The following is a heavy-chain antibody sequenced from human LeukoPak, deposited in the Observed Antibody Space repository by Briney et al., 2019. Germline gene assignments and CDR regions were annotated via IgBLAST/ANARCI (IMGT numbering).Heavy chain of an antibody. J-gene: IGHJ4*02. CDR2: IIPILGIA. Sequence: GSSVKVSCKASGGTFSSYAISWVRQAPGQGLEWMGRIIPILGIANYAQKFQGRVTITADKSTSTAYMELSSLRSDDTAVYYCARDSGSYYVGYWGQGTLVTVSS. CDR3: ARDSGSYYVGY. CDR1: GGTFSSYA. V-gene: IGHV1-69*04. D-gene: IGHD1-26*01.